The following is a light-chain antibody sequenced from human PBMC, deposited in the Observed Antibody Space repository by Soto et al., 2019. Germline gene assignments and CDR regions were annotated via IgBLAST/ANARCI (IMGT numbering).Light chain of an antibody. Sequence: QAVLTQSPSASASLGASVKLTCTLSSGHSTYDIAWHQQQPDKGPRFLMKLSYDGSHTKGDGIPDRFSGSSSGAERFLSISSLQSDDEADYFCQTWGSGIWVFGGGTKLTVL. V-gene: IGLV4-69*01. CDR1: SGHSTYD. CDR2: LSYDGSH. CDR3: QTWGSGIWV. J-gene: IGLJ3*02.